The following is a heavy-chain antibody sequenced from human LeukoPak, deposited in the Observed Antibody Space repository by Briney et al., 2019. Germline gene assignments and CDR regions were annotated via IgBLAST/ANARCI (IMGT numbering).Heavy chain of an antibody. CDR2: ISSSYSSM. D-gene: IGHD3-3*01. CDR1: GFTVSSYS. Sequence: GRSLRPSCEASGFTVSSYSMNWVRQAPRKGLEWVSSISSSYSSMYYADSVKGRFTISRDNTKNSLYLQMNSLRAEDTAVYFCASAHYDFSRGMGVWGQGTTVTVSS. CDR3: ASAHYDFSRGMGV. J-gene: IGHJ6*02. V-gene: IGHV3-21*01.